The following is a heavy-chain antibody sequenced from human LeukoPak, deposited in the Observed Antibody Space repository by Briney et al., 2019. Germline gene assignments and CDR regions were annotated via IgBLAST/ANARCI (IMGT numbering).Heavy chain of an antibody. CDR2: ISHGGGKE. CDR1: GFPFHDHD. J-gene: IGHJ3*02. CDR3: ARDRGDGYTNAAFDI. Sequence: GGSLRLSCAASGFPFHDHDMYWVRQTPGKGREWGALISHGGGKEHYAESVKGRFTISRDNSKNTLYLQMNSLRAEDTAVYYCARDRGDGYTNAAFDIWGQGTMVTVCS. D-gene: IGHD5-24*01. V-gene: IGHV3-30*03.